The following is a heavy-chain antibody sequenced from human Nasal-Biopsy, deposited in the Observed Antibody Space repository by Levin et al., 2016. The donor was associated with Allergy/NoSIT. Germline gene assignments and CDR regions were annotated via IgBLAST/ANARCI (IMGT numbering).Heavy chain of an antibody. D-gene: IGHD2-15*01. J-gene: IGHJ4*02. CDR1: GGIFGSYA. Sequence: SVKVSCKASGGIFGSYAITWVRQAPGQGLEWMGDILPILGKTDYPQRFEGRVTISADRSTNTAYMELSSLRSDDTALYFCVRHTYSHAYDVWGQGTLVTVSS. V-gene: IGHV1-69*10. CDR3: VRHTYSHAYDV. CDR2: ILPILGKT.